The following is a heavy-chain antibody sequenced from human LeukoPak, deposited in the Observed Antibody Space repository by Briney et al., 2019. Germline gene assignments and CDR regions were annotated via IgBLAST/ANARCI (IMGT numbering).Heavy chain of an antibody. D-gene: IGHD5-18*01. CDR1: GGSISSGDYY. Sequence: SETLSLTCTVSGGSISSGDYYWSWIRQPPGKGLEWIGYIYYSGSTYYNPSLKSRVTISVDTSENQFSLKLTSVTAADTAVYYCARARGFSFGYYFDYWGQGTLVTVSS. J-gene: IGHJ4*02. V-gene: IGHV4-30-4*01. CDR3: ARARGFSFGYYFDY. CDR2: IYYSGST.